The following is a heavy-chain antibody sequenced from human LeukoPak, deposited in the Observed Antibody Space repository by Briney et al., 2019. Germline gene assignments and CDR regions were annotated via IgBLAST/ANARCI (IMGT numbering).Heavy chain of an antibody. CDR1: GFTFSSYA. Sequence: PGGSLRLSCAASGFTFSSYAMSWVRQAPGKGLEWVSAISGSGGSTYCADSVKGRFTISGDNSKNTLYLQMNSLRAEDTAVYYCAKDSDVAGWFGEFLDYWGQGTLVTVST. CDR2: ISGSGGST. V-gene: IGHV3-23*01. J-gene: IGHJ4*02. D-gene: IGHD3-10*01. CDR3: AKDSDVAGWFGEFLDY.